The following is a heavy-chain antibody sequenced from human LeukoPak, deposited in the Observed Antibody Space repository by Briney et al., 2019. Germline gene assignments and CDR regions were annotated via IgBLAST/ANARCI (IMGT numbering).Heavy chain of an antibody. Sequence: ASVKVSCKASGYTFTSYGISWVRQAPGQGLEWMGWISDYNGNTNYAQKLQGRVTMTTDTSTSTAYMELRSLRSDDTAVYYCARVPQLPSSLDYWGQGTLVTVSS. V-gene: IGHV1-18*01. CDR3: ARVPQLPSSLDY. D-gene: IGHD1-26*01. J-gene: IGHJ4*02. CDR2: ISDYNGNT. CDR1: GYTFTSYG.